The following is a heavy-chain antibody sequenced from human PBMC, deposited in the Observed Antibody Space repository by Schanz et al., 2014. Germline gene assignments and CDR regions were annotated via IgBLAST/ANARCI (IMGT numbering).Heavy chain of an antibody. Sequence: QVQLQESGPGLVKPSETLSLTCTVSGDSVNSNYWNWIRQSPGRGLEWIGHFYNPGSTNYNPSLKSRPTISIYTSTNQLPLKLTSVTAADTAVYFCARNKYTSGWYYFDYWGQGVLVTVSS. J-gene: IGHJ4*02. CDR3: ARNKYTSGWYYFDY. CDR1: GDSVNSNY. CDR2: FYNPGST. D-gene: IGHD6-19*01. V-gene: IGHV4-59*08.